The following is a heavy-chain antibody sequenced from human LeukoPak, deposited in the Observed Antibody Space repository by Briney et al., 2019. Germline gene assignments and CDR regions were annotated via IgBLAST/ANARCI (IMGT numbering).Heavy chain of an antibody. CDR1: GFTFSHYA. D-gene: IGHD1-26*01. CDR2: IWYDGSKE. CDR3: ARVRRLIVGATTEFDY. V-gene: IGHV3-33*01. J-gene: IGHJ4*02. Sequence: PGGSLRLSCAASGFTFSHYAMHWVRQAPGKGLEGVAVIWYDGSKEYYADSVKGRFTISRDNSKSTLYLQMNSLRAEDTAVYYCARVRRLIVGATTEFDYWGQGTLVTVSS.